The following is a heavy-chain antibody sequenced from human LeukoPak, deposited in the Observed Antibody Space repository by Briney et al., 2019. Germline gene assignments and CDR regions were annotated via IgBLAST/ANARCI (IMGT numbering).Heavy chain of an antibody. J-gene: IGHJ4*02. CDR2: IWYDGSNK. Sequence: GRSLRLSCAASGFTFSSYGMHWVRQAPGKGLEWVAVIWYDGSNKYYADSVKGRFTISRDNSKNTLYLQMNSLRAEDTAVYYCAGDSDSSSWCFDYWGQGTLVTVSS. CDR1: GFTFSSYG. V-gene: IGHV3-33*01. D-gene: IGHD6-13*01. CDR3: AGDSDSSSWCFDY.